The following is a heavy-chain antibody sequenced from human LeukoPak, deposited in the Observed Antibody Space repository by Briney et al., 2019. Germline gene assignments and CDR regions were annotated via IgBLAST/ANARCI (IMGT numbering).Heavy chain of an antibody. D-gene: IGHD5-12*01. CDR1: GGPIRSNSYY. CDR3: ARSYSGYAIA. CDR2: IYYTGST. J-gene: IGHJ5*02. V-gene: IGHV4-31*03. Sequence: SETLSLTCTVSGGPIRSNSYYWSWIRQRPGKGLEWIGYIYYTGSTYCNPSLMSRVTISVDTSRNQFSLQVTSVSAADTALYYCARSYSGYAIAWGQGALVTVSS.